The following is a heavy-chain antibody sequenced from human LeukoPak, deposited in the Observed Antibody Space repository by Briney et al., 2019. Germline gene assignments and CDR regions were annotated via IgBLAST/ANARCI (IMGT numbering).Heavy chain of an antibody. CDR2: IRYDGSNK. CDR1: GFTFSSYG. J-gene: IGHJ4*02. V-gene: IGHV3-30*02. CDR3: AKDEAYCGGDCYPEYYFDY. Sequence: PGGSLRLSCAASGFTFSSYGMHWVRQAPGKGLEWVAFIRYDGSNKYYADSVKGRFTISRDNSKNTLYLQMNSLRAEDTAVYYCAKDEAYCGGDCYPEYYFDYWGQGTLVTVSS. D-gene: IGHD2-21*02.